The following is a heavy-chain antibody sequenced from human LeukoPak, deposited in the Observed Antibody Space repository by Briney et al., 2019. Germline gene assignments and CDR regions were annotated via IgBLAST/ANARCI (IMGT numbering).Heavy chain of an antibody. CDR2: IYYSGST. D-gene: IGHD5-18*01. CDR3: ARGPRDTAVPIRSYYYYYGMDV. J-gene: IGHJ6*02. Sequence: PSETLSLTCTVSGGSISSYYWSWIRQPPGKGLEWIGYIYYSGSTNYNPSLKSRVTISVDTSRNQFSLKLSSVTAADTAVYYCARGPRDTAVPIRSYYYYYGMDVWGQGTTVTVSS. V-gene: IGHV4-59*01. CDR1: GGSISSYY.